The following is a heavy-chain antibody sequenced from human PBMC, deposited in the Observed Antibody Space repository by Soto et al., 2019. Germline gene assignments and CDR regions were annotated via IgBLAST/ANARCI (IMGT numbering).Heavy chain of an antibody. Sequence: QVQLQESGPGLVKPSETLSLTCTVSGGSISSYYWSWIRQPPGKGLEWIGYIYYSGSTNYNPSLRSRIITSEATTNHQFSQKRSSMTAAEPAEYYGARAHITMVRGALNYYYYYMDVWGKGTTVTVSS. V-gene: IGHV4-59*01. CDR3: ARAHITMVRGALNYYYYYMDV. D-gene: IGHD3-10*01. CDR2: IYYSGST. J-gene: IGHJ6*03. CDR1: GGSISSYY.